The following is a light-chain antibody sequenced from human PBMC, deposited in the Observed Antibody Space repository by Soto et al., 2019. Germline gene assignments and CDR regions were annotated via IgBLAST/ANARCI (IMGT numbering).Light chain of an antibody. V-gene: IGKV3D-15*01. J-gene: IGKJ3*01. CDR3: QQYNNWPL. Sequence: EIVMTQSPATLSVSPGERATLSCRASQSVSSNLAWYQQKPGQAPRLLIYGASTRATGIPARFSGSGSGTEFTLTSSRLHSEDVAFYYCQQYNNWPLFGPGTKVDIK. CDR1: QSVSSN. CDR2: GAS.